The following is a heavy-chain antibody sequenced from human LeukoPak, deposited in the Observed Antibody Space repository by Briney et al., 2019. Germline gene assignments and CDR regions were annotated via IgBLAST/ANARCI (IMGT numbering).Heavy chain of an antibody. Sequence: PGGSLRLSCAASGFTFSGYWMHWVRQLPGKGLVWVSRINSDGSTTTYADSVKGRFTISRDNAKSTLYLQMKSLRAEDTAVYYCVRDRGGLPIVYWGQGSLVTVSS. D-gene: IGHD3-10*01. CDR1: GFTFSGYW. CDR3: VRDRGGLPIVY. J-gene: IGHJ4*02. V-gene: IGHV3-74*01. CDR2: INSDGSTT.